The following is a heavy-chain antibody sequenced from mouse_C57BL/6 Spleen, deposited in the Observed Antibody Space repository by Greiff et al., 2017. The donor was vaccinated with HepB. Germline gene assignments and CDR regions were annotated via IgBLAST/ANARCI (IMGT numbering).Heavy chain of an antibody. J-gene: IGHJ4*01. Sequence: VKLVESGAELVKPGASVKISCKASGYAFSSYWMNWVKQRPGKGLEWIGQIYPGDGDTNYNGKFKGKATLTADKSSSTAYMQLSSLTSEDSAVYFCARSTPGDYIYAMDYWGQGTSVTVSS. D-gene: IGHD2-12*01. CDR2: IYPGDGDT. CDR1: GYAFSSYW. V-gene: IGHV1-80*01. CDR3: ARSTPGDYIYAMDY.